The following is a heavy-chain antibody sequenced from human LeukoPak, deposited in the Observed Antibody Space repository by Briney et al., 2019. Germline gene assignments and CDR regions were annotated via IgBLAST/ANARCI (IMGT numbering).Heavy chain of an antibody. CDR3: ARAQAAGAAADTIDY. J-gene: IGHJ4*02. V-gene: IGHV4-4*07. CDR1: GGSISIYY. CDR2: IYTSGST. Sequence: SETLSLTCTVSGGSISIYYWSWIRQPAGKGLEWIGRIYTSGSTNYNPSLKSRVTISVDTSKNQFSLKLSSVTAADTAVYYCARAQAAGAAADTIDYWGQGTLVTVSS. D-gene: IGHD6-13*01.